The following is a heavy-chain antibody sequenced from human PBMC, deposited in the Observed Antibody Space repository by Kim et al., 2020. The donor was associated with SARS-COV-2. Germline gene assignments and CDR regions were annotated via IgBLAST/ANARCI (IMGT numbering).Heavy chain of an antibody. V-gene: IGHV3-74*01. Sequence: GGSLRLSCAASGFTFSGYWMHWVRQAPGKGLVWVSRINYGGSARDYADSVKGRFTISRDNTKNTVYLQMNSLRPGDTALYYCGRALDSSAPGVDSWGQGTLVTVFS. CDR3: GRALDSSAPGVDS. J-gene: IGHJ5*01. CDR2: INYGGSAR. D-gene: IGHD3-10*01. CDR1: GFTFSGYW.